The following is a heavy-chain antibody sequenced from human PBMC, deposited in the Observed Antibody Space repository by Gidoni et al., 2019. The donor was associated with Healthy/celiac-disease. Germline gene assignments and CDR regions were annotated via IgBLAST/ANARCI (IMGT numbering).Heavy chain of an antibody. D-gene: IGHD3-10*01. Sequence: EVQLVESGGGLVQPGRSLRLSCAASGFTFDDYAMHWVRQAPGKGLGWVSGISWNSGSIGYADSVKGRFTISRDNAKNSLYLQMNSLRAEDTALYYCAKPYGSGSEDAFDIWGQGTMVTVSS. CDR2: ISWNSGSI. CDR3: AKPYGSGSEDAFDI. V-gene: IGHV3-9*01. J-gene: IGHJ3*02. CDR1: GFTFDDYA.